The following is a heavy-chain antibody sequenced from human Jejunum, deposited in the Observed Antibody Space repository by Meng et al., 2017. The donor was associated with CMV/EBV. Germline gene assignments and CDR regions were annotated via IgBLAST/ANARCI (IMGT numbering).Heavy chain of an antibody. V-gene: IGHV3-21*04. D-gene: IGHD6-19*01. J-gene: IGHJ4*02. Sequence: GFSFSTYYMVWVRQAPGKGLEWVSSIYGSSSYIYYADSVKGRFTISRDNAKNSLYLQMNSLRAEDTAVYYCARIAVAGTGVHFDYWGQGTLVTVSS. CDR2: IYGSSSYI. CDR3: ARIAVAGTGVHFDY. CDR1: GFSFSTYY.